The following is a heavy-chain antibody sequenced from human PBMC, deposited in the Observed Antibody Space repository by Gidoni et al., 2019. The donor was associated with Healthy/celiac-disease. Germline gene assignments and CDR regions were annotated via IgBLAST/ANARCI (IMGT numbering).Heavy chain of an antibody. CDR1: GGSLSSSSYY. D-gene: IGHD3-16*01. V-gene: IGHV4-39*01. Sequence: QLQLQESGPGLVKPSETLSLTCTVSGGSLSSSSYYWGWLRQPPGKGLEWIGSIYYSGSTYYNPSLKSRVTISVDTSKNQFSLKLGSVTAADTAVYYCARHHKGGGFNFDYWGQGTLVTVSS. CDR3: ARHHKGGGFNFDY. J-gene: IGHJ4*02. CDR2: IYYSGST.